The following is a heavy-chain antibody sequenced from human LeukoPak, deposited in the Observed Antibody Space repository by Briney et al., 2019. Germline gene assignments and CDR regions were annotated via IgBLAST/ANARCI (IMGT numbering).Heavy chain of an antibody. CDR1: GGSISSGSYY. V-gene: IGHV4-61*01. Sequence: SETLSLTCTVSGGSISSGSYYWSWIRQPPGKGLEWIGYIYYSGSTNYNPSLKSRVTISVDTSKNQFSLKLSSVTAADTAVYYCARHVVGATRGRAFDIWGQGTMVTVSS. CDR2: IYYSGST. D-gene: IGHD1-26*01. CDR3: ARHVVGATRGRAFDI. J-gene: IGHJ3*02.